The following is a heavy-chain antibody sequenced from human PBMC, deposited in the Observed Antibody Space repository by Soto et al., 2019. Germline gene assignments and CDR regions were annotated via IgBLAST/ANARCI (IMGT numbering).Heavy chain of an antibody. J-gene: IGHJ4*02. CDR1: GFTFSSYA. V-gene: IGHV3-23*01. Sequence: EVQLLESGGGLVQPGGSLRLSCAASGFTFSSYAMSWVRQAPGKGLEWVSVISAGGDNTYYADSVKGRFTISRDNSKNTLYLQMNSLRAEDTAVYYCTKYPTVWGSYPAFDYWGQGTLSPSPQ. CDR3: TKYPTVWGSYPAFDY. D-gene: IGHD3-16*02. CDR2: ISAGGDNT.